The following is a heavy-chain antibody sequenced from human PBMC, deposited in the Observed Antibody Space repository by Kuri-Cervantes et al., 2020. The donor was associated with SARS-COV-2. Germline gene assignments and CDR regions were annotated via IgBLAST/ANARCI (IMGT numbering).Heavy chain of an antibody. Sequence: GGSLRLSCAASGFTFSSYSMNWVRQAPGKGLEWVSSISSSSSYIYYAGSVKGRFTISRDNAKNSLYLQMNSLRAEDTAVYYCARGITMIVVVTPFDYWGQGTLVTVSS. J-gene: IGHJ4*02. CDR2: ISSSSSYI. V-gene: IGHV3-21*01. CDR1: GFTFSSYS. D-gene: IGHD3-22*01. CDR3: ARGITMIVVVTPFDY.